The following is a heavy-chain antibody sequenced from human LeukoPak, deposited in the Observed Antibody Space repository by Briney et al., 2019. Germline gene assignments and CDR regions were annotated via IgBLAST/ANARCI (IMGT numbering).Heavy chain of an antibody. J-gene: IGHJ3*01. V-gene: IGHV3-21*01. D-gene: IGHD4-17*01. Sequence: GGPLTLSCAPSVFTFKSYSMNGPREARGGSRECVSSIGKRSSCKYYGDYVKGGFIISRENAKNSLYLQKNSLRAADTAVYYCARESGNDYGEGFDLWGQGTMVTVSS. CDR3: ARESGNDYGEGFDL. CDR2: IGKRSSCK. CDR1: VFTFKSYS.